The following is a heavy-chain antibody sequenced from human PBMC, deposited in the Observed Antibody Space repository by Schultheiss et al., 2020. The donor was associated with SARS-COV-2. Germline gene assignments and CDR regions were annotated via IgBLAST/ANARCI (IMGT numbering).Heavy chain of an antibody. V-gene: IGHV3-48*04. CDR1: GFTFSSYW. CDR2: ISSSSSTI. D-gene: IGHD3-3*01. Sequence: GGSLRLSCAVSGFTFSSYWMHWVRQAPGKGLEWVSYISSSSSTIYYADSVKGRFTISRDNAKNKLYLQMNSLRAEDTAVYYCAREEYYGGAFDIWGQGTMVTVSS. CDR3: AREEYYGGAFDI. J-gene: IGHJ3*02.